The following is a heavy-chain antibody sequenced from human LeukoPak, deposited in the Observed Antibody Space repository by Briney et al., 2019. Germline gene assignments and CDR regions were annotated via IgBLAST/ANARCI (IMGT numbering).Heavy chain of an antibody. Sequence: GGSLRLSCAASGFTFNAYTLHWVRQAPGKGLEWVALISYDGTNKYYADSVKVRFTISRDISKNTLYLQVNSLRADDTAVYFCAGDCCDPYYESGANKGGIDYWGQGTLVTVSS. J-gene: IGHJ4*02. CDR1: GFTFNAYT. V-gene: IGHV3-30-3*01. CDR3: AGDCCDPYYESGANKGGIDY. CDR2: ISYDGTNK. D-gene: IGHD3-10*01.